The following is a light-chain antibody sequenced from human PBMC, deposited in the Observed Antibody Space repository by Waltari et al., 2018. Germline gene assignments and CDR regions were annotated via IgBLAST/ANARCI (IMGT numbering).Light chain of an antibody. CDR2: KAS. CDR3: QQYNSYSIT. Sequence: DIQMTQSPSTLSASVGDRVTITCRASQSISNWLAWYQQKPGKAPKLLIYKASNLESGVPSRFSGSRSGTEFILTINSLQPDDFATYYCQQYNSYSITFGQGTRLEIK. J-gene: IGKJ5*01. CDR1: QSISNW. V-gene: IGKV1-5*03.